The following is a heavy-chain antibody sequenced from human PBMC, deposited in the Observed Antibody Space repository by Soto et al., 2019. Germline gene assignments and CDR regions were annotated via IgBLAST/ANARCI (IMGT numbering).Heavy chain of an antibody. D-gene: IGHD6-19*01. CDR1: GFTFSSYG. J-gene: IGHJ6*02. V-gene: IGHV3-30*18. CDR3: AKDKKYSSGWYLDYYYGMDV. Sequence: PGGSLRLSCAVSGFTFSSYGMHWVRQAPGKGLEWVAVISYDGSNKYYADSVKGRFTISRDNSKNTLYLQMNSLRAEDTAVYYCAKDKKYSSGWYLDYYYGMDVWGQGTTVTVSS. CDR2: ISYDGSNK.